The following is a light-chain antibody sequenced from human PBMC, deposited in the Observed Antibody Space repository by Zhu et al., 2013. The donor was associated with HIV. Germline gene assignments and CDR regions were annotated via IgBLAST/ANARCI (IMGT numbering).Light chain of an antibody. Sequence: IELTQSPAFVSASVGDRVTITCRASQIVNGYLAWYQQKPGKAPKLLIYASSTLQTGVPSRFSGRGFGTEFSLTISSLQAEDFATYYCQQYNSYPPTFGPRT. V-gene: IGKV1-9*01. CDR2: ASS. CDR3: QQYNSYPPT. J-gene: IGKJ3*01. CDR1: QIVNGY.